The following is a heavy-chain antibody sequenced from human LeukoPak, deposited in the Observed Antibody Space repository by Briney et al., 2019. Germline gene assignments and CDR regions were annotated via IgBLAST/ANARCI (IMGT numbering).Heavy chain of an antibody. D-gene: IGHD6-19*01. V-gene: IGHV1-18*01. Sequence: ASVKVSSKPSGYTFTIYGISWVRPAPGPGLERMGWISAYNGNTNYTQKLQGRVTMTTDTSTSTAYMELRSLRSDDTAVYYCARSGGYSSGWYFTGPDYWGQGTLVTVSS. CDR1: GYTFTIYG. CDR2: ISAYNGNT. CDR3: ARSGGYSSGWYFTGPDY. J-gene: IGHJ4*02.